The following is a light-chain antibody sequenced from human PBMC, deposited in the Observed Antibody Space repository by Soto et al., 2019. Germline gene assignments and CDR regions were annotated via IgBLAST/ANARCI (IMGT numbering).Light chain of an antibody. Sequence: DIQMTQSPSTLSASVGDRVTITCRASQSISSWLAWYQQKPGKAPKLLIYKASSLESGVPSRFGGSGSGTEFTLTISSLQPDDFATYYCQQYNSYSLTFGQGTKVEIK. CDR1: QSISSW. CDR3: QQYNSYSLT. CDR2: KAS. V-gene: IGKV1-5*03. J-gene: IGKJ1*01.